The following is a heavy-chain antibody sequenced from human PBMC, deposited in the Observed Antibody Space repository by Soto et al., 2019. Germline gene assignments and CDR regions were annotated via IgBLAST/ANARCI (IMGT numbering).Heavy chain of an antibody. D-gene: IGHD2-8*01. V-gene: IGHV1-2*04. J-gene: IGHJ6*02. CDR2: INPKSGGT. Sequence: ASVKVSCKASGYSFTDYHIHWVRQAPGQGPEWLGRINPKSGGTSTAQKFQGWVTMTTDTSISTASMELTRLTSDDTAIYYCARGDSTDCSNGVCSFFYNHDMDVWGQGTTVTVSS. CDR1: GYSFTDYH. CDR3: ARGDSTDCSNGVCSFFYNHDMDV.